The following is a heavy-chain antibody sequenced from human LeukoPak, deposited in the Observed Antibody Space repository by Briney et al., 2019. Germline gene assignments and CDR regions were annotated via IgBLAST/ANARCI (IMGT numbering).Heavy chain of an antibody. CDR2: IYYSGST. J-gene: IGHJ3*02. V-gene: IGHV4-59*01. CDR1: GGSISSYY. Sequence: SETLSLTCIVSGGSISSYYWSWIRQPPGKGLEWIGYIYYSGSTNYNPSLKSRVTISVDTSKNQFSLKLSSVTAADTAVYYCARGDDFWSGSRSFDIWGQGTMVTVSS. D-gene: IGHD3-3*01. CDR3: ARGDDFWSGSRSFDI.